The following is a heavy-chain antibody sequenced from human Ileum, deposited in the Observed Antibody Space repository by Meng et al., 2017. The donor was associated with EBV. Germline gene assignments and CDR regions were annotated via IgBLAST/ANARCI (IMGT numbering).Heavy chain of an antibody. Sequence: VQLKESGPRLVKPSGTLSLTCTVSGDSISSDIWWSWVRQPPGKGLEWIGEVYHRGDTNYNPSLKSRVDISVDKSKNQFYLSLFSVTAADTAVYYCGRDQGRELINHWGQGTLVTVSS. J-gene: IGHJ4*02. CDR1: GDSISSDIW. CDR3: GRDQGRELINH. D-gene: IGHD1-7*01. CDR2: VYHRGDT. V-gene: IGHV4-4*02.